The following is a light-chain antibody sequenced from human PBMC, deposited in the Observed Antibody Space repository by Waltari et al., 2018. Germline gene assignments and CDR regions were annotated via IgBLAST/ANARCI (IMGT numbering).Light chain of an antibody. Sequence: QSALAQPASASASPGEPITISCPGTSSDMGIFSYVSWYQQHPGKSPKLMIYEVTNRPSGISNRFSGSKSGHTASLTISGLRAEDEADYYCSSYTSSSTYVFGTGTRVTVL. CDR3: SSYTSSSTYV. CDR2: EVT. J-gene: IGLJ1*01. V-gene: IGLV2-14*01. CDR1: SSDMGIFSY.